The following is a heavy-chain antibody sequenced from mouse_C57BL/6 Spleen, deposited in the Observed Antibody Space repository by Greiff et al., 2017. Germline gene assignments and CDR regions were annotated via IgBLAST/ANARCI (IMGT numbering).Heavy chain of an antibody. CDR1: GYAFSSYW. D-gene: IGHD2-1*01. Sequence: VKLVESGAELVKPGASVKISCKASGYAFSSYWMNWVKQRPGKGLEWIGQIYPGDGDTNYNGKFKGKATLTADKSSSTAYMQLSSLTSEDSAVYFCARKGGNYGGAWFAYWGQGTLVTVSA. V-gene: IGHV1-80*01. CDR3: ARKGGNYGGAWFAY. J-gene: IGHJ3*01. CDR2: IYPGDGDT.